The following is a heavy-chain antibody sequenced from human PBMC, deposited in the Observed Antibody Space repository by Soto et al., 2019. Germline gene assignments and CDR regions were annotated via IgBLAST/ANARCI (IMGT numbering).Heavy chain of an antibody. D-gene: IGHD6-6*01. V-gene: IGHV3-21*01. Sequence: PGDSLKISCAASGFTFSSYDMNWVRQAPGKGLEWVSSISSSSSYIYYADSVKGRFTISRDNAKNSLYLQMNSLRAEDTAVYYCARDWDSSSAETGGMDGWGQGNTVTVAS. J-gene: IGHJ6*02. CDR2: ISSSSSYI. CDR1: GFTFSSYD. CDR3: ARDWDSSSAETGGMDG.